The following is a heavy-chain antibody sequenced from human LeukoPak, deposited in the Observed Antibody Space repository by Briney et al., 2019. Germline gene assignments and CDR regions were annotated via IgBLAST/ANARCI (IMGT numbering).Heavy chain of an antibody. Sequence: PSETLSLTCTVSGGSISSYYWSWIRQPPGKGLEWIGYIYYSGSTNYNPSLKSRVTISVDTSKNQFSLKLSSVTAADTAVYYCARGNYYYYMDVWGKGTTVTVYS. V-gene: IGHV4-59*08. CDR1: GGSISSYY. J-gene: IGHJ6*03. CDR2: IYYSGST. CDR3: ARGNYYYYMDV.